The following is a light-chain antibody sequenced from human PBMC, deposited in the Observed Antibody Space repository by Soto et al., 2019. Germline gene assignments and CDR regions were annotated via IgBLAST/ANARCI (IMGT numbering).Light chain of an antibody. J-gene: IGKJ1*01. V-gene: IGKV1-5*03. CDR3: QQYDGYSRT. Sequence: DVQMTQSPSTLSASVGDRVTITCRASQSISGWLAWYQQRPGKAPKLMIYKASTLETGVPSRFSGSGSGTEFTLTINNLQPDDFATYYCQQYDGYSRTFGQGTKMEIK. CDR1: QSISGW. CDR2: KAS.